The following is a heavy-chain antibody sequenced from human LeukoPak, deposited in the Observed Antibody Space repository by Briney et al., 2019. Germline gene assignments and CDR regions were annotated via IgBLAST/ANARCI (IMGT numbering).Heavy chain of an antibody. CDR3: ARRSGYDSSGYDY. D-gene: IGHD5-12*01. V-gene: IGHV4-4*09. Sequence: SETLSLTCTVSVGSISSYYWSWIRQPPGKGLEWIGYIYTSGSTNYNPSLKSRVTISVDTSKNQFSLKLSSVTAADTAVYYCARRSGYDSSGYDYWGQGTLVTVSS. CDR2: IYTSGST. CDR1: VGSISSYY. J-gene: IGHJ4*02.